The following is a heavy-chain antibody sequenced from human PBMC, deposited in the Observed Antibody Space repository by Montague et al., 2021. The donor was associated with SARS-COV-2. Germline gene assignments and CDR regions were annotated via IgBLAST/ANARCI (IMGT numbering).Heavy chain of an antibody. V-gene: IGHV4-59*08. J-gene: IGHJ4*02. CDR1: GCSISSYY. Sequence: SETLSLTCTVSGCSISSYYWSWIRQPPGKGLEWIGYIYYSGSTNYNPSLKSRVTISVDTSKNQFSLKLSSVTAADTAVYYCARGFDYGGQGTLVTVSS. CDR3: ARGFDY. CDR2: IYYSGST.